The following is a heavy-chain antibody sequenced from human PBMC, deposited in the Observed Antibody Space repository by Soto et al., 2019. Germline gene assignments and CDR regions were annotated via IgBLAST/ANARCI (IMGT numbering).Heavy chain of an antibody. V-gene: IGHV4-4*01. CDR1: GGTVASSHW. CDR2: VYHTGDT. J-gene: IGHJ5*02. CDR3: AREIVTAGGNNYFDP. D-gene: IGHD2-21*02. Sequence: LPETLSLTCGVSGGTVASSHWWSWVRQSPGGGLEWIGNVYHTGDTNFNPSLQSRVTISVDKSNNQFSLRLNSLTAADTAVYFCAREIVTAGGNNYFDPWGPGTLVTVSS.